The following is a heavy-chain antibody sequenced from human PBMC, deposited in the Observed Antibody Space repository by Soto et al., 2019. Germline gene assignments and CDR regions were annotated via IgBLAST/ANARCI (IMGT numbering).Heavy chain of an antibody. Sequence: VQLLESGGGLVQPGGSLRLSCGGSGFTFNSYAMTWVRQAPGKGLEWVSAISGSGGTTYYANSVKGRFTISRDQSKDTLYLQMNSLRAEDTAKYYCAKDRHYGSGTLSDSYLDDWGQGTLVTVSS. D-gene: IGHD3-10*01. CDR1: GFTFNSYA. CDR2: ISGSGGTT. V-gene: IGHV3-23*01. CDR3: AKDRHYGSGTLSDSYLDD. J-gene: IGHJ4*02.